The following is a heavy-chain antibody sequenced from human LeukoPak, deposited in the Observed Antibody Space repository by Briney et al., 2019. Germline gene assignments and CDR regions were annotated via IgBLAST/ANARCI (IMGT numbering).Heavy chain of an antibody. J-gene: IGHJ4*02. CDR3: ARGRIYGGNSLDY. CDR1: GVSFSGYY. CDR2: INHRGST. D-gene: IGHD4-23*01. Sequence: PSETLSLTCAVYGVSFSGYYWSWIRQPPGKGLEWIGEINHRGSTNYNPSLKSRVTISVDTSKNQFSLKLSSVTAADTAVYYCARGRIYGGNSLDYWGQGTLVTVSS. V-gene: IGHV4-34*01.